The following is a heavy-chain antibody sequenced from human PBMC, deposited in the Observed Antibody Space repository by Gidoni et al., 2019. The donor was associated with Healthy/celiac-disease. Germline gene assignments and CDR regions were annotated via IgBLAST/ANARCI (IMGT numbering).Heavy chain of an antibody. CDR3: VKDYGDHGDY. D-gene: IGHD4-17*01. CDR2: ISSNGGST. J-gene: IGHJ4*02. V-gene: IGHV3-64D*09. CDR1: GFTFSSYA. Sequence: EVQLVESGGGWVQPGGSLGLSGYASGFTFSSYAMPWVRQAPGKGLEYVSAISSNGGSTYYADSVKGRFTISRDNSKTTLYLQMSSLRAEDTAVYYCVKDYGDHGDYWGQGTLVTVSS.